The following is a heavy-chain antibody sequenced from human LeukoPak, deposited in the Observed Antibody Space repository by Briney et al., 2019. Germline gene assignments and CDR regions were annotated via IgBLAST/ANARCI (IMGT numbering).Heavy chain of an antibody. J-gene: IGHJ4*02. CDR1: GFTFSSYG. CDR3: AKARLTGYPDTLFDY. D-gene: IGHD3-9*01. CDR2: ISGSGGST. V-gene: IGHV3-23*01. Sequence: GGSLRLSCAASGFTFSSYGMHWVRQAPGKGLEWVSAISGSGGSTYYADSVKGRFTISRDNSKNTLYLQMNSLRAKDTAVYYCAKARLTGYPDTLFDYWGQGTLVTVSS.